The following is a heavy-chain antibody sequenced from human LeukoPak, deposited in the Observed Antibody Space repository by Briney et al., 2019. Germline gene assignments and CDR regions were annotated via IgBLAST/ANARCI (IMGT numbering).Heavy chain of an antibody. J-gene: IGHJ4*02. V-gene: IGHV4-59*01. CDR1: GGSISSYY. D-gene: IGHD3-9*01. CDR3: ARGILTGLDYFDY. CDR2: IFYSGST. Sequence: PSETLSLTCTVSGGSISSYYWSWIRQPPGKGLEWIGYIFYSGSTNCNPSLKSRVTISADTSKNQFSLKLSSVTAADTAVYYCARGILTGLDYFDYWGQGTLVTVSS.